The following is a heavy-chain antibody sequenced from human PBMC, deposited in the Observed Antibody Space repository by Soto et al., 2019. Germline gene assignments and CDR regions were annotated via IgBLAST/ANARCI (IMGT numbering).Heavy chain of an antibody. Sequence: GGSLRLSCAASGFTFSSYAMHWVRQAPGKGLEWVAVISYDGSNKYYADSVKGRFTISRDNSKNTLYLQMNSLRAEDTAVYYCARDLGGDDIWGQGTMVTVSS. CDR1: GFTFSSYA. D-gene: IGHD3-16*01. V-gene: IGHV3-30-3*01. J-gene: IGHJ3*02. CDR2: ISYDGSNK. CDR3: ARDLGGDDI.